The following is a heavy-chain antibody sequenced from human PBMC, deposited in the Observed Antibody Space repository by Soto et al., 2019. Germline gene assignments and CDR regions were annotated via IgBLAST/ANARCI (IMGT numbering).Heavy chain of an antibody. J-gene: IGHJ6*03. V-gene: IGHV3-23*01. D-gene: IGHD6-19*01. Sequence: EVQLLESGGGLVQPGGSLRLSCAASGFTFSSYAMSWVRQAPGKGLEWVSAISGSGGSTYYADSVKGRFTISRDNSKNTLYLQMNSLRAEDTAVYYCAKDIEGEQWLGAYYYYMDVWGKGTTVTVSS. CDR3: AKDIEGEQWLGAYYYYMDV. CDR2: ISGSGGST. CDR1: GFTFSSYA.